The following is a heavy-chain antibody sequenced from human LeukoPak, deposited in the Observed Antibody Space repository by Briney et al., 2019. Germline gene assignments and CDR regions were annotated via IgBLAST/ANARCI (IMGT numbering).Heavy chain of an antibody. CDR3: ASSGSAYDSSGF. D-gene: IGHD3-22*01. Sequence: EASVKVFCKASGYTFTVYYMHWVRQAPGQGLEWMGWLNPNSGGTNYAQMFQVRVTMIRDTSIRTAYMELSRLRSDDTAVYYCASSGSAYDSSGFWGQGTLVTVSS. CDR1: GYTFTVYY. CDR2: LNPNSGGT. J-gene: IGHJ4*02. V-gene: IGHV1-2*02.